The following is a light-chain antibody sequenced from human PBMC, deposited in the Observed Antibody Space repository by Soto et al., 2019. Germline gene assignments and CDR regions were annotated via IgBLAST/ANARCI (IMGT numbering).Light chain of an antibody. CDR3: QQYNNWPLT. J-gene: IGKJ4*01. Sequence: EIVLTQSPATLSLSPGERATLSCRASQSVSRYLAWYQQKPGQAPRLLISDTSNRATGIPARFSGSGSGTDFTLTISSLEPEDFAVYYCQQYNNWPLTFGGGTKVDIK. CDR1: QSVSRY. V-gene: IGKV3-11*01. CDR2: DTS.